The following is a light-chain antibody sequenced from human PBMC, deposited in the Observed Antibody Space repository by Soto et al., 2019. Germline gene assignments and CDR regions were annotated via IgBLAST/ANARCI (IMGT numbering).Light chain of an antibody. J-gene: IGKJ1*01. CDR1: QSVSGSY. CDR2: GAS. CDR3: QQYGNSPTWT. V-gene: IGKV3-20*01. Sequence: EIVLTQSPGTLSLSPGERGTLSCRASQSVSGSYLAWYQQKPGQAPRLLIYGASSRATGIPDRFSGSGSGTDFTLTISRLEPEDVGVYYCQQYGNSPTWTFGQGTKVEIK.